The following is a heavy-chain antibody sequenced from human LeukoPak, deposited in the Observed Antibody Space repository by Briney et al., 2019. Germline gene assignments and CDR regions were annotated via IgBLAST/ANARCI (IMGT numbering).Heavy chain of an antibody. V-gene: IGHV3-48*01. J-gene: IGHJ6*02. D-gene: IGHD3-3*01. Sequence: GGSLRLSCAASGFTFSSYSMNWVRQAPGKGLEWVSYISSSSSTIYYADSVEGRFTISRDNAKNSLYLQMNSLRAEDTAVYYCAKDITNYYGMDVWGQGTTVTVSS. CDR2: ISSSSSTI. CDR1: GFTFSSYS. CDR3: AKDITNYYGMDV.